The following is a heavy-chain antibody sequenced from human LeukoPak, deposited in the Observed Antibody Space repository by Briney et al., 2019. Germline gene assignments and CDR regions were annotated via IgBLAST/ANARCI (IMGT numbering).Heavy chain of an antibody. CDR2: INPNSGGT. CDR3: ARGGQSDYDSSGYYYTGY. D-gene: IGHD3-22*01. Sequence: GASVKVSCKASGYTFTGYYMHWVRQAPGQGLEWMGRINPNSGGTNYAQKFQGRGTITRDTSISTAYMELSRLRSDDTAVYYCARGGQSDYDSSGYYYTGYWGQGTLVTVSS. CDR1: GYTFTGYY. J-gene: IGHJ4*02. V-gene: IGHV1-2*06.